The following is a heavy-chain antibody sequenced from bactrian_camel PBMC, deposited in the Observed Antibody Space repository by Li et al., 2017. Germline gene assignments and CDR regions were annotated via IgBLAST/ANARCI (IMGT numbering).Heavy chain of an antibody. CDR2: VYSNGRQT. CDR1: GLTFSSHA. J-gene: IGHJ4*01. CDR3: VTGRTSFAD. Sequence: VQLVESGGGSVQAGGSLRLSCAASGLTFSSHAMSWVRQSPWKGLEWVSSVYSNGRQTYYTESVKDRFTISRVNAKNTLYLEMDSLKAEGTALYYCVTGRTSFADWGQGTQVTVS. V-gene: IGHV3S14*01. D-gene: IGHD7*01.